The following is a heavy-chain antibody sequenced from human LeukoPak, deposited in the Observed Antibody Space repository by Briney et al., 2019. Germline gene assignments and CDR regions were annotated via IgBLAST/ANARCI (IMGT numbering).Heavy chain of an antibody. J-gene: IGHJ4*02. Sequence: ASVKVSCKASGYTFTSYYMHWVRQAPGQGLEWMGWISAYNGNTNYAQKLQGRVTMTTDTSTSTAYMELKSLRSGDTAVYYCARDASIAVAGSFDYWGQGTLVTVSS. CDR1: GYTFTSYY. V-gene: IGHV1-18*04. CDR3: ARDASIAVAGSFDY. D-gene: IGHD6-19*01. CDR2: ISAYNGNT.